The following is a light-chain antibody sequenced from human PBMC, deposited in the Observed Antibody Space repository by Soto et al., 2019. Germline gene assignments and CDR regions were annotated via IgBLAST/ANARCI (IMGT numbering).Light chain of an antibody. CDR1: SSDVGAYDY. CDR2: DVN. J-gene: IGLJ1*01. CDR3: SSYTISSTPLYV. V-gene: IGLV2-14*01. Sequence: QSVLTQPASVSGSPGQWIAISCTGTSSDVGAYDYVSWYQQHAGKAPKLMIYDVNNRPSGVSNRFSGSKSGNTASLTISGLQAEDEADYYCSSYTISSTPLYVFGTGTKVTVL.